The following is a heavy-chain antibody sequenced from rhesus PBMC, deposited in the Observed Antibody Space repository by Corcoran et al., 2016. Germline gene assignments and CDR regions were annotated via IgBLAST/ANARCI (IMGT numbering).Heavy chain of an antibody. J-gene: IGHJ6*01. V-gene: IGHV4-106*01. CDR2: IYGGRGST. D-gene: IGHD6S26*01. CDR3: ARDGSHSGCSPFYGLDS. CDR1: GGSISDYYY. Sequence: QVQLQESGPGLVKPSETLSLTCSVYGGSISDYYYWTWIRQPPGKGLEWIGQIYGGRGSTYANPSLKNRVTVSKDTSKNHFSLNRRSVTAADTAVYYCARDGSHSGCSPFYGLDSWGQGVVVTVSS.